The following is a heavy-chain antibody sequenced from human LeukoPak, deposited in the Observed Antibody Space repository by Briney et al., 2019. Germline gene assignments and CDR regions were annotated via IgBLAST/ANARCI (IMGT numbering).Heavy chain of an antibody. D-gene: IGHD3-9*01. CDR3: AKVLRYFDWLSR. CDR2: INPNSGGT. Sequence: ASVKVSCKASGYTFTGYYMHWVRQAPGQGLEWMGWINPNSGGTNYAQKFQGRVTMTRDTSISTAYMELSSLRAEDTAVYYCAKVLRYFDWLSRWGQGTLVTVSS. V-gene: IGHV1-2*02. J-gene: IGHJ4*02. CDR1: GYTFTGYY.